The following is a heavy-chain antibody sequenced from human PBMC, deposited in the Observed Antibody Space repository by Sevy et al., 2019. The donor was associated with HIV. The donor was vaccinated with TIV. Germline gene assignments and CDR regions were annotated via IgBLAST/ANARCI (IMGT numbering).Heavy chain of an antibody. J-gene: IGHJ3*02. CDR3: ARRNDFDI. Sequence: SETLSLTCTVSGGSINSDHWNWIRRPPGKGLEWIGSVYYTGGTNDSPSLKNRVTISVDRTKNQFSLKLTSVTAADTAVYYCARRNDFDIWGQGTMVTVSS. CDR1: GGSINSDH. CDR2: VYYTGGT. V-gene: IGHV4-59*08.